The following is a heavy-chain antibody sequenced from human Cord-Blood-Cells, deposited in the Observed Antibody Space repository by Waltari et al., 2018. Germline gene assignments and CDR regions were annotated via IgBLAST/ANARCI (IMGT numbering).Heavy chain of an antibody. D-gene: IGHD6-6*01. J-gene: IGHJ3*02. Sequence: QVQLQESGPGLVKPSETLSLTCTVPGGSISSHYWSWIRQPPGKGLEWIGYIYYSGSTNYNPSLKSRVTISVDTSKNQFSLKLSSVTAADTAVYYCARVSGSSSDAFDIWGQGTMVTVSS. CDR1: GGSISSHY. CDR2: IYYSGST. V-gene: IGHV4-59*11. CDR3: ARVSGSSSDAFDI.